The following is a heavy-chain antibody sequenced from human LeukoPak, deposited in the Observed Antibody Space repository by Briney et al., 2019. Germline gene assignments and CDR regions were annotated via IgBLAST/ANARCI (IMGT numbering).Heavy chain of an antibody. J-gene: IGHJ4*02. Sequence: PSETLSLTCTVSGGSISSSSYYWGWIRQPPGKGLEWIGSIYYSGSTYYNPSLKSRVTIPVDTSKNQFSLKLSSVTAADTAVYYCARQGGAAVAGPVDYWGQGTLVTVSS. CDR2: IYYSGST. D-gene: IGHD6-19*01. CDR1: GGSISSSSYY. CDR3: ARQGGAAVAGPVDY. V-gene: IGHV4-39*01.